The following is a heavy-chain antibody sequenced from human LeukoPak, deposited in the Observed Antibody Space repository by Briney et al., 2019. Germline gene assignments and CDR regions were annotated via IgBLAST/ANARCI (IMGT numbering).Heavy chain of an antibody. CDR2: IYTSGST. Sequence: PSETLSLTCTVSGDSITSGIHYWSWFRQPAGKGLEWIGRIYTSGSTNYNPSLKSRVTISVDTSENQFSLKLSSVTAADTAVYYCARAPRAGTYYDSSGYYYGLRRYGWFDPWGQGTLVTVSS. V-gene: IGHV4-61*02. CDR1: GDSITSGIHY. CDR3: ARAPRAGTYYDSSGYYYGLRRYGWFDP. J-gene: IGHJ5*02. D-gene: IGHD3-22*01.